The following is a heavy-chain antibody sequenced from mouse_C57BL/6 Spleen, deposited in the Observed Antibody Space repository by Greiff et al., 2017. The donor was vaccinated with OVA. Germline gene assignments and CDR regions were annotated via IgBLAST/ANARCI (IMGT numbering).Heavy chain of an antibody. J-gene: IGHJ4*01. Sequence: EVHLVESGAGLVKPGGSLKLSCAASGFTFSSYAMSWVRQTPEKRLEWVAYISSGGDYIYYADTVKGRFTISRDNARNTLYLQLSSLKSEDTAMYYGTRVLLTYYSNYDDAMDYWGQGTSVTVSS. CDR2: ISSGGDYI. CDR1: GFTFSSYA. V-gene: IGHV5-9-1*02. CDR3: TRVLLTYYSNYDDAMDY. D-gene: IGHD2-5*01.